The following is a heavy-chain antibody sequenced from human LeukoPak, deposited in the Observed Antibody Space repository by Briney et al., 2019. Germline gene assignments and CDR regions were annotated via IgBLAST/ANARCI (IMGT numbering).Heavy chain of an antibody. V-gene: IGHV3-21*01. CDR2: ITSSSSYI. CDR1: GGSFSGYY. Sequence: NPSETLSLTCAVYGGSFSGYYWSWVRQAPGKGLEWVSSITSSSSYIYYADSVKGRFTISRDNAKNSLYLQMNSLRAEDTAVYYCARDPYSGGYGDYYYYYMDLWGQGTTVTISS. D-gene: IGHD1-26*01. CDR3: ARDPYSGGYGDYYYYYMDL. J-gene: IGHJ6*03.